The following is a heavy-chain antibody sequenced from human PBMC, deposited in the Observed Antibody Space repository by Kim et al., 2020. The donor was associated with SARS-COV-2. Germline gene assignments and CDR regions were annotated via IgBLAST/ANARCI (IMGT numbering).Heavy chain of an antibody. V-gene: IGHV3-33*01. CDR3: ARDGLGIAAALDY. J-gene: IGHJ4*02. Sequence: AEPVRGRFPISRDNSKNTLYLQMNSLSAEDTAVYYCARDGLGIAAALDYWGQGTLVTVSS. D-gene: IGHD6-13*01.